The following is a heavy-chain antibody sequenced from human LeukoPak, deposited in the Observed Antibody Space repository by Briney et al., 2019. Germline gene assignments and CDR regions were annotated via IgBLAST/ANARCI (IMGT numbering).Heavy chain of an antibody. CDR1: GGSISSYY. J-gene: IGHJ6*02. CDR2: IYYSGST. V-gene: IGHV4-59*12. CDR3: ARGYSSSWSNYYYGMDV. Sequence: PSETLSLACTVSGGSISSYYWSWIRQPPGKGLEWIGYIYYSGSTNYNPSLKSRVTISVDTSKNQFSLKLSSVTAADTAVYYCARGYSSSWSNYYYGMDVWGQGATVTVSS. D-gene: IGHD6-13*01.